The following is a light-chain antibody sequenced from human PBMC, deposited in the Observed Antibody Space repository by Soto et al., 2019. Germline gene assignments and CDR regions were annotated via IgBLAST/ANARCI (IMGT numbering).Light chain of an antibody. Sequence: AIRMTQSPSSFSASTGDRVTITCRASQGISSYLAWYQQKPGKAPKLLIYAASTLQSGVPSRFGGSGSGTDFNLSISCLQSEDCATYYCQQYYSYLLTFGGGTKVEIK. V-gene: IGKV1-8*01. CDR3: QQYYSYLLT. CDR1: QGISSY. CDR2: AAS. J-gene: IGKJ4*01.